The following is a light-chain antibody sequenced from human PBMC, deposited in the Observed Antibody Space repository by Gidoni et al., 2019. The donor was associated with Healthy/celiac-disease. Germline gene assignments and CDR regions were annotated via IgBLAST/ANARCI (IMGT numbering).Light chain of an antibody. J-gene: IGKJ3*01. CDR2: AAS. CDR1: QSISSY. Sequence: DIQMTQSPSSLSASVGDRVTITCRASQSISSYLNWYQQKPGKAPKLLIYAASSLQSGVPSRFSGSGSGTDFTLTISSLQPEDFATYYCQQSYSTSFGTFGPGTKVDIK. CDR3: QQSYSTSFGT. V-gene: IGKV1-39*01.